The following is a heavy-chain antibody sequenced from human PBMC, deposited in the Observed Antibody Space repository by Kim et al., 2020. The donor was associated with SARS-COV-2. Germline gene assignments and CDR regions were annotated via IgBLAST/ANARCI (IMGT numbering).Heavy chain of an antibody. Sequence: GGSLRLSCAASGFTFSSYAMSWVRQAPGKGLEWVSAISGSGGSTYYADSVKGRFTISRDNSKNTLYLQMNSLRAEDTAVYYCARAYDYVWGSYSYGWIAAFDIWGQETMVTVSS. CDR2: ISGSGGST. J-gene: IGHJ3*02. D-gene: IGHD3-16*01. V-gene: IGHV3-23*01. CDR3: ARAYDYVWGSYSYGWIAAFDI. CDR1: GFTFSSYA.